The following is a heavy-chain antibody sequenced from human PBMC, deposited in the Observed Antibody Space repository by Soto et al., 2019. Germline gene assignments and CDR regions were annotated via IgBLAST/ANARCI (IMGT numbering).Heavy chain of an antibody. CDR3: AKGTVANFDY. V-gene: IGHV3-30*18. Sequence: LRLSCAASGFTFSSYGMHWVRQAPGKGLEWVAVISYDGSNKYYADSVKGRFTISRDNSKNTLYLQMNSLRAEDTAVYYCAKGTVANFDYWGQGTLVTVSS. CDR1: GFTFSSYG. CDR2: ISYDGSNK. J-gene: IGHJ4*02. D-gene: IGHD4-17*01.